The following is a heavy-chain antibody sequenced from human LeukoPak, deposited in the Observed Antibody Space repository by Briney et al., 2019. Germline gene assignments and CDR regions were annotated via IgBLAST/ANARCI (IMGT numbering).Heavy chain of an antibody. J-gene: IGHJ6*02. CDR2: INPNSGGT. CDR3: ARGVYDYYYYGMDV. Sequence: ASVKVSCKASGYTFTGYYMHWVRQAPGQGLEWMGWINPNSGGTNYAQKFQGRVTMTRDTSISTAYMELSRLRSDDTAVYYCARGVYDYYYYGMDVWGQGTTVTVSS. V-gene: IGHV1-2*02. D-gene: IGHD3-16*01. CDR1: GYTFTGYY.